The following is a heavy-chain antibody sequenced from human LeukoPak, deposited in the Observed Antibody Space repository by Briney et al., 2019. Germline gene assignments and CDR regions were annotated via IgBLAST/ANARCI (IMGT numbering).Heavy chain of an antibody. Sequence: SETLSLTCIVSGDSVSSGTYYWTWLRQPAGKGLEWIGRIHTSGNTNYSPSLKSRVTISRDTSKNQFSLRPTSVTAADTAVYYCVRDWNGDYFDYWGQGTLVTVSS. CDR3: VRDWNGDYFDY. V-gene: IGHV4-61*02. D-gene: IGHD1-1*01. CDR1: GDSVSSGTYY. J-gene: IGHJ4*02. CDR2: IHTSGNT.